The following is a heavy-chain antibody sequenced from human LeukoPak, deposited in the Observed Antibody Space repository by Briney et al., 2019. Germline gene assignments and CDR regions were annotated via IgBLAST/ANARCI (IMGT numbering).Heavy chain of an antibody. CDR3: ARDGYCSGGSCYYFDY. CDR2: IKQDGSET. D-gene: IGHD2-15*01. V-gene: IGHV3-7*01. J-gene: IGHJ4*02. CDR1: GFTFRSYW. Sequence: GGSLRLSCATSGFTFRSYWMSWVRQAPGKGLEWVANIKQDGSETYCVDSVKGRFTISRDNAKNSLYLQMNSLRAEDTAVYYCARDGYCSGGSCYYFDYWGQGTLVTVSS.